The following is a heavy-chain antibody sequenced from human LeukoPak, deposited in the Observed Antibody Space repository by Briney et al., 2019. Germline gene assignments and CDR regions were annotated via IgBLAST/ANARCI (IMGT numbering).Heavy chain of an antibody. D-gene: IGHD2-15*01. Sequence: GGSLRLSCAASGFTFSSYGMHWVRQVPGKGLEWVAVIWYDGSQKYYADSVKGRFTISRDNSKNTLFLQMNSLRAEDTAVYYCARDRYSGGSCDSSAEYYQHWGLGTLVTVSS. V-gene: IGHV3-33*01. CDR1: GFTFSSYG. CDR2: IWYDGSQK. J-gene: IGHJ1*01. CDR3: ARDRYSGGSCDSSAEYYQH.